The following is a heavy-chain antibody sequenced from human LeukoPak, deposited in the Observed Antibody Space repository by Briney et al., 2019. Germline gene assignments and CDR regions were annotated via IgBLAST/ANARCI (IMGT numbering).Heavy chain of an antibody. Sequence: SETLSLTCAISGGSISSSNWWTWVRQPPGKGLEWVGEIYLRGNTNYNPSLESRVTISVDESKTQLSLRLESVTAADTAVYYCASGILAAAGYWGQGTLVTVSS. CDR2: IYLRGNT. CDR3: ASGILAAAGY. CDR1: GGSISSSNW. V-gene: IGHV4-4*02. J-gene: IGHJ4*02. D-gene: IGHD6-13*01.